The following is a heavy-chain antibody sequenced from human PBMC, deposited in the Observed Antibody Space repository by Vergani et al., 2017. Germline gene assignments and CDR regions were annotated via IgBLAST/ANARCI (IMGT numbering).Heavy chain of an antibody. V-gene: IGHV4-34*01. CDR1: GGSFSGYY. CDR3: ARLWFGEHGY. CDR2: INHSGST. Sequence: QVQLQQWGAGLLKPSETLSLTCAVYGGSFSGYYWSWIRQPPGKGLEWIGEINHSGSTNYNPSLKSRVTISVDTSKNQFSLKLSSVTAADTAVYYCARLWFGEHGYWGQGTLVTVSS. J-gene: IGHJ4*02. D-gene: IGHD3-10*01.